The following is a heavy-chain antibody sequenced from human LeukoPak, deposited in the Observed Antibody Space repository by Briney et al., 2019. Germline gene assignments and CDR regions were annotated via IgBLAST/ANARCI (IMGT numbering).Heavy chain of an antibody. J-gene: IGHJ3*02. CDR2: IYYSGST. D-gene: IGHD3-10*01. Sequence: SETLSLTCTVSGGSISSGDYYWSWIRQPPGKGLEWIGYIYYSGSTYYNPSLKSRVTISVDTSRNQFSLKLCSVTAADTAVYYCARYAKTYYYGSGTYIYAFDIWGQGTMVTVSS. CDR1: GGSISSGDYY. V-gene: IGHV4-30-4*01. CDR3: ARYAKTYYYGSGTYIYAFDI.